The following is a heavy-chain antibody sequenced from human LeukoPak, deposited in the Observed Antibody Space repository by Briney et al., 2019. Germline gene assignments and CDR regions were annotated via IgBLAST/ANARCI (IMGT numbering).Heavy chain of an antibody. V-gene: IGHV1-46*01. Sequence: EASVKVSCKASGYTFTSYYMHWVRQAPGQGLEWMGIINPSGGSTSYAQKFQGRVTMTRDTSTSTVYMELSSLRSEDTAVYYCARDRSWAVWSGYYKGPYGMDVWGQGTTVTVSS. CDR1: GYTFTSYY. CDR2: INPSGGST. CDR3: ARDRSWAVWSGYYKGPYGMDV. D-gene: IGHD3-3*01. J-gene: IGHJ6*02.